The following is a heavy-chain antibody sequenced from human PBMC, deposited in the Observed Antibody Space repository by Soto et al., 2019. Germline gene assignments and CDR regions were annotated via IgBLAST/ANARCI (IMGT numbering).Heavy chain of an antibody. J-gene: IGHJ4*02. CDR1: GDTFSFYT. CDR3: AKSYGSGYRAFAY. Sequence: QVQLVQSGAEVKKPGSSVKVSCKASGDTFSFYTINWVRQAPGLGLEWVGRINPILSMSNYAQKFQGRVTMTADKSTSTAYMELRSLRSEDTDIYYCAKSYGSGYRAFAYWGQGALVTVSS. D-gene: IGHD3-10*01. CDR2: INPILSMS. V-gene: IGHV1-69*02.